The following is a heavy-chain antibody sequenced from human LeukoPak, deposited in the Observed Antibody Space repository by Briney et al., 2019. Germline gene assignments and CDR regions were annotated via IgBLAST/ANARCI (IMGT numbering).Heavy chain of an antibody. V-gene: IGHV3-23*01. J-gene: IGHJ4*01. CDR2: LSGSGITT. CDR3: AKGIYSSGWSYFDY. Sequence: AGSLRLSCAASGFTFSNSAMSWVRQAPGKGLEWVSTLSGSGITTYYADSVKGRFTISRDNSKNTLYLQMNSLRAEDTAVYYCAKGIYSSGWSYFDYWGHGILVTVSS. D-gene: IGHD6-19*01. CDR1: GFTFSNSA.